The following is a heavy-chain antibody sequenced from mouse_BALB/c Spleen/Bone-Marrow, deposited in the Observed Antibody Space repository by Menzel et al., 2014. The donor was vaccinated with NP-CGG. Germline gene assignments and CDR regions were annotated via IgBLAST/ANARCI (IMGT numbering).Heavy chain of an antibody. D-gene: IGHD4-1*01. CDR3: VGWEVY. CDR2: IDPANGNT. CDR1: GFNIKDTY. J-gene: IGHJ2*01. Sequence: VKLQQSGAELVKPGASVKLSCTASGFNIKDTYMHWVKQRPDQGLEWIGRIDPANGNTKYNLKFQGKATITSDTSSNTAYLQLSSLTSVDTAVYYCVGWEVYRGQGPTLTVPS. V-gene: IGHV14-3*02.